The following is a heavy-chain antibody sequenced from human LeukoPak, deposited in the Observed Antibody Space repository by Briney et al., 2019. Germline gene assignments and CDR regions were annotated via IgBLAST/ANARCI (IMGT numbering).Heavy chain of an antibody. D-gene: IGHD3-22*01. CDR2: ISPSGDST. CDR1: GYTFTGYY. CDR3: ARGSDSSGYYYSDH. J-gene: IGHJ4*02. Sequence: ASVKVSCKASGYTFTGYYIHWVRQAPGQGLEWMGLISPSGDSTSYAQNFQGRVSMTKDPSTTTVYMELSSLRSEDTAVYYCARGSDSSGYYYSDHWGQGTLVTVSS. V-gene: IGHV1-46*01.